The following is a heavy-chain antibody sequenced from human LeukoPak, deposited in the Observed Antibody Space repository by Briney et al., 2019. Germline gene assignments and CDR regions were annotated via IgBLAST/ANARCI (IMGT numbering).Heavy chain of an antibody. J-gene: IGHJ4*02. CDR3: NTDYNYGENTRFGY. CDR1: GFTFSDAW. CDR2: IKSKTDGGTT. V-gene: IGHV3-15*01. D-gene: IGHD3-16*01. Sequence: GGSLRLSCAASGFTFSDAWMSWVRQAPGKGLEWVGRIKSKTDGGTTEYAAPVKGRFTISRDDSKKTLYLEMNGLETEDTAIYYCNTDYNYGENTRFGYWGQGTLVTVSS.